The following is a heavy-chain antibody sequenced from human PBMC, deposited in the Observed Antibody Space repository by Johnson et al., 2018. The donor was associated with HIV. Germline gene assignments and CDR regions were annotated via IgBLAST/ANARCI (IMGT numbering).Heavy chain of an antibody. CDR1: GFTFSSYA. V-gene: IGHV3-30*18. Sequence: VQLVESGGGLVQPGGSLRLSCAASGFTFSSYAMHCVRQAPGKGLEWVAVISFDGSNKYYTDSVKGRFIISRDNSRDTLFLEMNSLRVEDTAVYYCAKKRSVLAARLGDGFDIWGQGTMVTVSS. CDR3: AKKRSVLAARLGDGFDI. D-gene: IGHD6-6*01. J-gene: IGHJ3*02. CDR2: ISFDGSNK.